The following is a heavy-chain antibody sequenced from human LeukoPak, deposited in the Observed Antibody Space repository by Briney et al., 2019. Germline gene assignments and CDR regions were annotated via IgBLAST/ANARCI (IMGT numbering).Heavy chain of an antibody. Sequence: PGGSLRLSCAASGFTVSSNYMSWVRQAPGKGLEWVSVIYSGGSTYYADSVKGRFTISRDNSKNTLYLQMNSLRAEDTAVYYCARGYCSNTSCYKWWAFDIWGQGTMVTVSS. J-gene: IGHJ3*02. CDR1: GFTVSSNY. D-gene: IGHD2-2*02. CDR2: IYSGGST. CDR3: ARGYCSNTSCYKWWAFDI. V-gene: IGHV3-66*02.